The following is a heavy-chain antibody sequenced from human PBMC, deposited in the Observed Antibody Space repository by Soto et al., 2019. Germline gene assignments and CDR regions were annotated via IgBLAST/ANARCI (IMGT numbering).Heavy chain of an antibody. J-gene: IGHJ3*02. CDR3: AKDHDYGDYVWISWDAFDI. Sequence: GGSLRLSCAASGFTFSSYAMSWVRQAPGKGLEWVSAISGSGGSTYYADSVKGRFTISRDNSKNTRYLQMNSLRAEDTAVYYCAKDHDYGDYVWISWDAFDIWGQGTMVTVSS. D-gene: IGHD4-17*01. CDR1: GFTFSSYA. V-gene: IGHV3-23*01. CDR2: ISGSGGST.